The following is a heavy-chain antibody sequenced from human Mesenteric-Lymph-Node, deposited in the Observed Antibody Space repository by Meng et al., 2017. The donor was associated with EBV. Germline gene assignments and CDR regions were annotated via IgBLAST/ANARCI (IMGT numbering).Heavy chain of an antibody. CDR2: IYYSGST. D-gene: IGHD6-19*01. CDR3: ARAVAGDWYFDL. J-gene: IGHJ2*01. V-gene: IGHV4-61*01. Sequence: QGPPQDAGPGLVEPSETLSLTFTVSGGSLSSGNFYWGWIRQTPGTGLEWIGNIYYSGSTNYNPSLKSRVTISRDTSKNQFSLKLTSVTAADTAVYYCARAVAGDWYFDLWGRGTLVTVSS. CDR1: GGSLSSGNFY.